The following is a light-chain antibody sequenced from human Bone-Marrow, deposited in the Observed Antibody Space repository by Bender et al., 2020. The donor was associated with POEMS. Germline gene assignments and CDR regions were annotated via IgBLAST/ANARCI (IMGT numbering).Light chain of an antibody. J-gene: IGLJ2*01. CDR1: SGSIASSF. CDR2: ENN. Sequence: NFMLTQPHSVSASPGKTVTISCTGSSGSIASSFVQWFQQRPGSAPTTVIYENNQRPSGVLGRFSGDIDSSSTSASLIISGLKTEDEADYYCQSLDRNNVVFGGGTKLTVL. V-gene: IGLV6-57*02. CDR3: QSLDRNNVV.